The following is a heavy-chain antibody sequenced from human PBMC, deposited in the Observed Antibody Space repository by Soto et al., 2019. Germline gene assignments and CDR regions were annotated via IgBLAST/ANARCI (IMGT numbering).Heavy chain of an antibody. CDR1: GGSFSGYY. CDR3: ARGGLARNYYYYGMDV. D-gene: IGHD6-6*01. CDR2: INHSGST. Sequence: SETLSLTCAVYGGSFSGYYWSWIRQPLGKGLEWIGEINHSGSTNYNPSLKSRVTISVDTSKNQFSLKLSSVTAADTAVYYCARGGLARNYYYYGMDVWGQGTTVTVSS. V-gene: IGHV4-34*01. J-gene: IGHJ6*02.